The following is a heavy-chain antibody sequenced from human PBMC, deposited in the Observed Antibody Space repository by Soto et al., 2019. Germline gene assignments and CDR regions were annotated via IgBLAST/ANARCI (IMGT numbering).Heavy chain of an antibody. CDR2: IYYSGIT. CDR1: GGSISSYY. V-gene: IGHV4-59*01. J-gene: IGHJ5*02. Sequence: TETLSLTCTVSGGSISSYYWSWIREPPGKGLEWIGYIYYSGITKYSPSLKSRVTISVDTSKNQFSLKLSSVTAADTAVSYCARDPGSGSYSYNSFAPWGQRPLVTLSS. D-gene: IGHD3-10*01. CDR3: ARDPGSGSYSYNSFAP.